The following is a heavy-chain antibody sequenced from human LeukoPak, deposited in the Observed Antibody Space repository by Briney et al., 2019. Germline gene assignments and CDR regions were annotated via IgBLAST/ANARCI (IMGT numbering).Heavy chain of an antibody. CDR3: ARERPGYSYGYGDRAFDI. V-gene: IGHV4-61*02. CDR2: IYTSGST. Sequence: SETLSLTCTVSGGSISSGSYYWSWIRQPAGKGLEWIGRIYTSGSTHYNSSLKSRVTISVDTSKNQFSLKLSSVTAADTAVYYCARERPGYSYGYGDRAFDIWGQGTMVTVSS. D-gene: IGHD5-18*01. CDR1: GGSISSGSYY. J-gene: IGHJ3*02.